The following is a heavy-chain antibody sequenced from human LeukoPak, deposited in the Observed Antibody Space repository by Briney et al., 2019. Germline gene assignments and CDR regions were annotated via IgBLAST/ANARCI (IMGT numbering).Heavy chain of an antibody. CDR3: ARDLLTGRAGNWFDP. Sequence: SETLSLTCTVSGGSISSYYWNWIRQPAGKGLEWIGRIYTSGSTNYNPSLKSRVTMSVDTSKNQFSLNLSSVTAADTAVYYCARDLLTGRAGNWFDPWGQGTLVTVS. CDR2: IYTSGST. CDR1: GGSISSYY. V-gene: IGHV4-4*07. J-gene: IGHJ5*02. D-gene: IGHD2-15*01.